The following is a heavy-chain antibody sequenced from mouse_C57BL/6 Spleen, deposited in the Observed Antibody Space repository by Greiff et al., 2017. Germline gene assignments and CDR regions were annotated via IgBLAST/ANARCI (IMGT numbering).Heavy chain of an antibody. Sequence: VQRVESGPELVKPGASVKISCKASGYSFTSYYIHWVKQRPGQGLEWIGWIYPGSGNTKYNEKFKGKATLTADTSSSTAYMQLSSLTSEDSAVYYCASPTTVVEGWFAYWGQGTLVTVSA. CDR3: ASPTTVVEGWFAY. V-gene: IGHV1-66*01. CDR1: GYSFTSYY. J-gene: IGHJ3*01. CDR2: IYPGSGNT. D-gene: IGHD1-1*01.